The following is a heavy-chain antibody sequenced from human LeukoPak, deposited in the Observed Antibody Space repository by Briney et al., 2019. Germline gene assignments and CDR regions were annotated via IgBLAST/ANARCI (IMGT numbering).Heavy chain of an antibody. CDR1: GFTVSNNY. CDR3: AKEYDFWSGYYMGFDY. CDR2: IYSEGTT. J-gene: IGHJ4*02. D-gene: IGHD3-3*01. V-gene: IGHV3-66*02. Sequence: GGSLRLSCAASGFTVSNNYMIWIRQAPGKGPEWVSLIYSEGTTSYADSVKGRFTISRDNSKNTLYLQMNSLRAEDTAVYYCAKEYDFWSGYYMGFDYWGQGTLVTVSS.